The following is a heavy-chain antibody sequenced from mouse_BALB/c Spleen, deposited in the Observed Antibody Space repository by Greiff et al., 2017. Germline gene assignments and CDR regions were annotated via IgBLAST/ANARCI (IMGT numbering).Heavy chain of an antibody. D-gene: IGHD2-13*01. V-gene: IGHV3-6*02. CDR2: ISYDGSN. CDR1: GYSITSGYY. J-gene: IGHJ2*01. Sequence: DVQLQESGPGLVKPSQSLSLTCSVTGYSITSGYYWNWIRQFPGNKLEWMGYISYDGSNNYNPSLKNRISITRDTSKNQFFLKLNSVTTEDTATYYCARGLDRGYFDYWGQGTTLTVSS. CDR3: ARGLDRGYFDY.